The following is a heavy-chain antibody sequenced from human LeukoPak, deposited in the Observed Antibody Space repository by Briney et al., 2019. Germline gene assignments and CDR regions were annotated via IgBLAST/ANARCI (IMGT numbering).Heavy chain of an antibody. CDR2: ISYDGSNK. CDR1: GFTFSSYA. V-gene: IGHV3-30-3*01. J-gene: IGHJ6*02. D-gene: IGHD2-2*01. Sequence: SGGSLRLSCAASGFTFSSYAMHWVRQAPGKGLEWVAVISYDGSNKYYADSVKGRFTISRDNSKNTLYLQMNSLRAEDTAVYYCARVLSAAMWGGMDVWGQGTTVTVSS. CDR3: ARVLSAAMWGGMDV.